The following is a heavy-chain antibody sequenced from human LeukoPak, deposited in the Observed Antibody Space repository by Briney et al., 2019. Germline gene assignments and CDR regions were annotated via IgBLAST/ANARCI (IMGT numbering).Heavy chain of an antibody. J-gene: IGHJ5*02. V-gene: IGHV4-30-2*01. Sequence: SETLSLTCTVSGGSISSGGYYWSWIRQPPGKGLEWIGYIYHSGSTYYNPSLKSRVTISVDRSKNQFSLKLSSVTAADTAVYYCARVRNPNWFDPWGQGTLVTVSS. CDR1: GGSISSGGYY. D-gene: IGHD1-14*01. CDR3: ARVRNPNWFDP. CDR2: IYHSGST.